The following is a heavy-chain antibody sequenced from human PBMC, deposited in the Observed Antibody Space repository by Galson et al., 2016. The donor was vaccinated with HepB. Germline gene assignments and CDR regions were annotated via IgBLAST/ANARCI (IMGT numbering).Heavy chain of an antibody. V-gene: IGHV3-9*01. D-gene: IGHD2-15*01. Sequence: SLRLSCAASGFTFDECAMHWVRQAPGKGLEWVSGISWNSGSRGYVDSVKGRFTIARDNARDTLFLQMSSLRGEDTAVYYCARDRTSGSAGHYFDAFDIWGQGTMVTVSS. CDR1: GFTFDECA. J-gene: IGHJ3*02. CDR2: ISWNSGSR. CDR3: ARDRTSGSAGHYFDAFDI.